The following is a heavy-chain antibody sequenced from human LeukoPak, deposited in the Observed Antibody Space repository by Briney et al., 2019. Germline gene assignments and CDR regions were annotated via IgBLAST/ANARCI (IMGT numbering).Heavy chain of an antibody. D-gene: IGHD3-10*01. CDR3: ARDLLLWFGELSSAIDY. Sequence: PGGSLRLSCAASGFTFSSYSMNWVRQAPGKGLEWVSAISGSDGRTYYADSVKGRFTISRDNSKNTLYLQMNSLRVEDTAVYYCARDLLLWFGELSSAIDYWGQGTLVTVSS. CDR2: ISGSDGRT. J-gene: IGHJ4*02. CDR1: GFTFSSYS. V-gene: IGHV3-23*01.